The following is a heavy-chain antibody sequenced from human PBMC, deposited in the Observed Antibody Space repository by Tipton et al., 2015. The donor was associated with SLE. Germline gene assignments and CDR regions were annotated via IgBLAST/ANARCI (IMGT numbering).Heavy chain of an antibody. Sequence: TLSLTCTVSGGSISSSSYYWGWIRQPPGKGLEWIGGIYYSGSTYYNPSLKSRVTISVDTSKNQFSLKLSSVTAADTAVYYCAREEGRGPFDYWGQGTLVAVSS. CDR3: AREEGRGPFDY. CDR1: GGSISSSSYY. CDR2: IYYSGST. J-gene: IGHJ4*02. V-gene: IGHV4-39*07. D-gene: IGHD3-10*01.